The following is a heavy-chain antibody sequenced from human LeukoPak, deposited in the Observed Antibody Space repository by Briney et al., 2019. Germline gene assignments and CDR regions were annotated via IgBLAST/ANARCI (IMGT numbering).Heavy chain of an antibody. CDR1: GYTFTGYY. V-gene: IGHV1-2*02. CDR2: INPNSGGT. Sequence: GASVKVSCKASGYTFTGYYMHWVRQAPGQGLEWMGWINPNSGGTNYAQKFQGRVTMTRDTSISTAYMELSRLRSDDTAVYYCARVENWEHSGSCQDAFDIWGQGTMVTVSS. CDR3: ARVENWEHSGSCQDAFDI. D-gene: IGHD1-26*01. J-gene: IGHJ3*02.